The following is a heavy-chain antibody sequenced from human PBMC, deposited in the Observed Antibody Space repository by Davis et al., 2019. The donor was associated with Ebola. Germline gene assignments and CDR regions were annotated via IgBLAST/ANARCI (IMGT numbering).Heavy chain of an antibody. D-gene: IGHD1-7*01. CDR2: INPNSGGT. CDR1: GYTFTGYY. CDR3: ARGLELLYWFDP. Sequence: ASVKVSCKASGYTFTGYYMHWVRQAPGQGLEWMGRINPNSGGTNYAQKFQGRVTITRDTSASTAYMELSSLRSEDTAVYYCARGLELLYWFDPWGQGTLVTVSS. J-gene: IGHJ5*02. V-gene: IGHV1-2*06.